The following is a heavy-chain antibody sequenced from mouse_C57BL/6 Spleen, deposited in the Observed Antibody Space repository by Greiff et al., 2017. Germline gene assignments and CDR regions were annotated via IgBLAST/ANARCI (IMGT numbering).Heavy chain of an antibody. CDR2: ISYDGSN. CDR3: ARVENYYGSTFFDY. D-gene: IGHD1-1*01. J-gene: IGHJ2*01. V-gene: IGHV3-6*01. Sequence: EVKLQQSGPGLVKPSQSLSLTCSVTGYSITSGYYWNWIRQFPGNKLEWMGYISYDGSNNYNPSLKNRISITRDTSKNQFFLKLNSVTTEDTATYYCARVENYYGSTFFDYWGQGTTLTVSS. CDR1: GYSITSGYY.